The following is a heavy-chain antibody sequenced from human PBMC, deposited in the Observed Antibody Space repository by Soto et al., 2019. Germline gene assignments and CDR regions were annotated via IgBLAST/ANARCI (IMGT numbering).Heavy chain of an antibody. CDR3: ARDGRSSIAAQRQPAEGYYYGMDV. CDR2: IYYSGST. J-gene: IGHJ6*02. D-gene: IGHD6-6*01. Sequence: SETLSLTCTVSGGSISSGGYYWSWIRQHPGKGLEWIGYIYYSGSTYYNPSLKSRVTISVDTSKNQFSLKLSSVTAADTAVYYCARDGRSSIAAQRQPAEGYYYGMDVWGQGTTVTVSS. CDR1: GGSISSGGYY. V-gene: IGHV4-31*03.